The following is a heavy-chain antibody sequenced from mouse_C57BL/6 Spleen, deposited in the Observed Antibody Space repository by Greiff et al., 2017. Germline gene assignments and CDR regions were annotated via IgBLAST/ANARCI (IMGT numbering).Heavy chain of an antibody. CDR3: ARYDLSYWYFDV. Sequence: VQLQQPGAELVRPGTSVKLSCKASGYTFTSYWMHWVKQRPGQGLEWIGVIDPSDSYTNYNQKFKGKATLTVDTSSSTAYMQLSSLTSEDSAVYYCARYDLSYWYFDVWGTGTTVTVSS. CDR1: GYTFTSYW. CDR2: IDPSDSYT. D-gene: IGHD2-12*01. V-gene: IGHV1-59*01. J-gene: IGHJ1*03.